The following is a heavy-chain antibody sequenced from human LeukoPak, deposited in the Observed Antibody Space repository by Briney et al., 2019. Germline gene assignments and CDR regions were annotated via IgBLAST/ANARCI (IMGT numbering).Heavy chain of an antibody. Sequence: KPSQTLSLTCTVSGGSISSGSYYWSWIRQPAGKGLEWIGRIYTSGSTNYNPSLKSRVTISVDTSKNQFSLKLSSVTAADTAVYYCAREALNFVYCGGDCQDAFDIWGQGTMVTVSS. V-gene: IGHV4-61*02. CDR1: GGSISSGSYY. D-gene: IGHD2-21*02. J-gene: IGHJ3*02. CDR3: AREALNFVYCGGDCQDAFDI. CDR2: IYTSGST.